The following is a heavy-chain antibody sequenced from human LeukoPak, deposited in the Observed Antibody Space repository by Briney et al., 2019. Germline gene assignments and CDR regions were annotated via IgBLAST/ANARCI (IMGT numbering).Heavy chain of an antibody. J-gene: IGHJ4*02. CDR2: ISGRGGST. Sequence: GGSLRLSCAASGFTFSSYAMTWVRQAPGKGLEWVSVISGRGGSTYYADSVKGRFTISRDNSKNTLYLQMNSLRADDTAVYYCAKDREWGDYAEYDYWGQGTLVTVSS. CDR3: AKDREWGDYAEYDY. V-gene: IGHV3-23*01. CDR1: GFTFSSYA. D-gene: IGHD4-17*01.